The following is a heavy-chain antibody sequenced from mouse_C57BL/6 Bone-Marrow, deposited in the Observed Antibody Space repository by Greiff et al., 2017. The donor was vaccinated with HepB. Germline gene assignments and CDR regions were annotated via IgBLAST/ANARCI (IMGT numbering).Heavy chain of an antibody. CDR1: GYTFTDYY. CDR2: IYPGSGNT. Sequence: VQLQQSGAELVRPGASVKLSCKASGYTFTDYYINWVKQRPGQGLEWIARIYPGSGNTYYNEKFKGKATLTAEKSSSTAYMQLSSLTSEDSAVYFCARRDYGSIYAMDYWGQGTSVTVSS. J-gene: IGHJ4*01. CDR3: ARRDYGSIYAMDY. D-gene: IGHD1-1*01. V-gene: IGHV1-76*01.